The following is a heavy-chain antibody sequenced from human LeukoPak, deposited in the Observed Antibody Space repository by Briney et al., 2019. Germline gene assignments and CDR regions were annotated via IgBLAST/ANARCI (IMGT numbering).Heavy chain of an antibody. CDR2: IYPGDSDT. J-gene: IGHJ3*02. D-gene: IGHD1-26*01. V-gene: IGHV5-51*01. Sequence: GESLKISCQGSGYSFNTYWIGWVRQMPGKGLEWMGIIYPGDSDTRYSPSFQGQVTIAADKSISTAYLQWSSLKASDTAMYYCARRTLGAIDAFDIWGPGTMVTVSS. CDR1: GYSFNTYW. CDR3: ARRTLGAIDAFDI.